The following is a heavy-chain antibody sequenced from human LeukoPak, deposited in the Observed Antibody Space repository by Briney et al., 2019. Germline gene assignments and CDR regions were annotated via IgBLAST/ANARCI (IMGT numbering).Heavy chain of an antibody. Sequence: GGSLRLSCAASGFTFSSYAMHWVRQAPGKGLEYVSAISSNGGSTYYANSVKGRFTTSRDNSKNTLYLQMGSLRAEDMAVYYCARDSRYSGYDLDYWGQGTLVTVSS. D-gene: IGHD5-12*01. V-gene: IGHV3-64*01. CDR1: GFTFSSYA. CDR3: ARDSRYSGYDLDY. CDR2: ISSNGGST. J-gene: IGHJ4*02.